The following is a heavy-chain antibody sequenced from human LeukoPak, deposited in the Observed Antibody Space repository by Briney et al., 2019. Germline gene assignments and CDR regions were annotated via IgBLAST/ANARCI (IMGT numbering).Heavy chain of an antibody. Sequence: GGSLRLSCAASGFTFSSYAMSWVRQAPGKGLEWVSAISGSGGSTYYADSAKGRFTISRDNSKNTLYLQMNSLRAEDTAVYYCAKDNLYYYDSSGSPSDYWGQGTLVTVSS. J-gene: IGHJ4*02. CDR3: AKDNLYYYDSSGSPSDY. D-gene: IGHD3-22*01. CDR2: ISGSGGST. V-gene: IGHV3-23*01. CDR1: GFTFSSYA.